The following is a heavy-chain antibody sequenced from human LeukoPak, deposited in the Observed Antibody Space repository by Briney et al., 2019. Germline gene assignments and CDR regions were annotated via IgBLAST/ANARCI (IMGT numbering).Heavy chain of an antibody. CDR1: GFTFSSYG. D-gene: IGHD3-22*01. J-gene: IGHJ4*02. CDR2: TSYDGSNK. Sequence: GGSLRLSCAASGFTFSSYGMHWVRQAPGKGLEWVAVTSYDGSNKYYADSVKGRFTISRDNSKNTLYLQMNSLRAEDTAVYYCAKASLRDYYDSSGSDYWGQGTLVTVSS. V-gene: IGHV3-30*18. CDR3: AKASLRDYYDSSGSDY.